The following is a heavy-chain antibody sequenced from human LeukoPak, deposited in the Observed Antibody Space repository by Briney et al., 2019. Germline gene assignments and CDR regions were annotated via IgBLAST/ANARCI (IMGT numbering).Heavy chain of an antibody. CDR3: ARRVNYYDSSGYDYGMDV. J-gene: IGHJ6*02. Sequence: PSETLSLTCAVHGGSFSGYYWSWIRQPPGKGLEWIGEINHSGSTNYNPSLKSRVTISVDTSKNQFSLKLSSVTAADTAVYYCARRVNYYDSSGYDYGMDVWGQGTTVTVSS. V-gene: IGHV4-34*01. D-gene: IGHD3-22*01. CDR2: INHSGST. CDR1: GGSFSGYY.